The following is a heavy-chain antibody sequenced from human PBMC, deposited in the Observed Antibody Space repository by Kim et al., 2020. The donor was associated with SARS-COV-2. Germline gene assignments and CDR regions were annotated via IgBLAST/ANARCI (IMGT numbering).Heavy chain of an antibody. J-gene: IGHJ5*02. V-gene: IGHV3-48*03. CDR2: ISSSGSTI. CDR1: GFTFSSYE. D-gene: IGHD2-15*01. CDR3: ARMVGEKAVFTENWFDP. Sequence: GGSLRLSCAASGFTFSSYEMNWVRQAPGKGLEWVSYISSSGSTIYYADSVKGRFTISRDNTKNSLYLQMNSLRAEDTAVYYCARMVGEKAVFTENWFDPWGQGTLVTVSS.